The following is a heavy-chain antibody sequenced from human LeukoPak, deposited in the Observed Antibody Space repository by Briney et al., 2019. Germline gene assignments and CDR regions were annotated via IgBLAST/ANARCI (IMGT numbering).Heavy chain of an antibody. CDR3: ARTVGVGDTYNELFDL. D-gene: IGHD5-24*01. Sequence: LWASVKVSCKASGGTFSNYTVSWARQAPGQGLEWMGRIIPILGLTNYAQKFQGRVTITADKSTSTSYMELSSLRADDTAVYYCARTVGVGDTYNELFDLWGRGTLVTVSS. V-gene: IGHV1-69*02. CDR2: IIPILGLT. J-gene: IGHJ2*01. CDR1: GGTFSNYT.